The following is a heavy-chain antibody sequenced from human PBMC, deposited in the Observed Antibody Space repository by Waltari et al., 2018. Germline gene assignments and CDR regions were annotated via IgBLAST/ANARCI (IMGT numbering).Heavy chain of an antibody. Sequence: QVQLVQSGAEVKKPGSSVKVSCKASGGTFSSYAISWVRQAPGQGLEWMGGIIPILGIANYAQKFQGRVTITADESTSTAYMELSSLRSEDTAGYYCARWLQNSDYFDYWGQGTLVTVSS. D-gene: IGHD5-12*01. CDR2: IIPILGIA. V-gene: IGHV1-69*04. CDR3: ARWLQNSDYFDY. CDR1: GGTFSSYA. J-gene: IGHJ4*02.